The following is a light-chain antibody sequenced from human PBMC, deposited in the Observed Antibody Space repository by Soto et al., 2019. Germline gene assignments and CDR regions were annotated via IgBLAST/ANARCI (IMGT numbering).Light chain of an antibody. CDR3: AGWDDSLNGLV. J-gene: IGLJ2*01. CDR1: SSNIGRYT. Sequence: QSVLTQPPSASGTPGQRVTISCSGSSSNIGRYTVNWYQQFPGTAPRLLIYSNNQRPSGVPDRFSGSKSGTSASLAISGLRSEDEADYDCAGWDDSLNGLVFGGGTKVTFL. CDR2: SNN. V-gene: IGLV1-44*01.